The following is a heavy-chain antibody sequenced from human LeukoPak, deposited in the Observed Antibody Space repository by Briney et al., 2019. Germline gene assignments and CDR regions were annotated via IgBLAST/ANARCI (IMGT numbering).Heavy chain of an antibody. CDR2: IKEDGSKK. CDR1: GFTFSRNW. J-gene: IGHJ6*03. Sequence: GGSLRLSCVVSGFTFSRNWMSWVRQAPGKGLEWVANIKEDGSKKNYVDSVKGRFTISRDNAKNLLFLQMNSLRAEDTAVYYCARDQMGGSGSYLDYYYYFYMDVWGKGTTVSVS. CDR3: ARDQMGGSGSYLDYYYYFYMDV. V-gene: IGHV3-7*01. D-gene: IGHD3-10*01.